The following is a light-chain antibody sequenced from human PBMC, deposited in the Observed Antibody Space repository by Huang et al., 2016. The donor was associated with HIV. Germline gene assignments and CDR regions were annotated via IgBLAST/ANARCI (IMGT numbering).Light chain of an antibody. CDR3: QQYYATPCT. Sequence: IVMTQSPDSLAVSLGERATIKCKSSQSLLYSSNNKNYLAWYQQGPGQSPKLLIYWASARESGVPDRFTGNGSETDFTLTITTLQAEDVALYYCQQYYATPCTFGQGTKVEIK. CDR1: QSLLYSSNNKNY. CDR2: WAS. V-gene: IGKV4-1*01. J-gene: IGKJ2*02.